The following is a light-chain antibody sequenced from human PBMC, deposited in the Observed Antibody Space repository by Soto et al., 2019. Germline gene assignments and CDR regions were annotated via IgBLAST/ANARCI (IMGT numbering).Light chain of an antibody. J-gene: IGLJ2*01. CDR2: QDS. CDR3: QAWDSSTHVV. V-gene: IGLV3-1*01. CDR1: KLGDKY. Sequence: SYELTQPPSVSVSPGQTACITCSGDKLGDKYACWYQQKPGQSPVLVIYQDSKRPSGIPERFSGSNSGNTATLTISGTQAMDEADYYCQAWDSSTHVVFGGGTKLTVL.